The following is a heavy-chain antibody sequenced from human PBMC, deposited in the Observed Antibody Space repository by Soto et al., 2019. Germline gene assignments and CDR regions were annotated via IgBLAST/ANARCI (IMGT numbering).Heavy chain of an antibody. D-gene: IGHD4-17*01. V-gene: IGHV4-61*01. J-gene: IGHJ4*02. CDR1: GVSVSSGSFY. CDR2: ISYSGTT. Sequence: LSLTCTVSGVSVSSGSFYWAWIRQPPGKGLEWIGFISYSGTTNYNPSLKSRVTISVDTSRSQISLKVSSLTAADSAVYYCARGATVTQYDYWGQGTLVTVSS. CDR3: ARGATVTQYDY.